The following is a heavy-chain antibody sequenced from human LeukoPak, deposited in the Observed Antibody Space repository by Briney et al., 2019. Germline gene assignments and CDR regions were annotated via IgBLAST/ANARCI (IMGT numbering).Heavy chain of an antibody. CDR2: ISKSSALK. CDR1: GFTFRSYV. J-gene: IGHJ4*02. V-gene: IGHV3-21*01. Sequence: PGGSLRLSCAASGFTFRSYVMNWVRQAPGKGLEWVSSISKSSALKYYSESVRGRFTISRDNAENSLYLDMSNLGAEDTAVYFCVRGDNRDQWGQGTLVTVSS. D-gene: IGHD2-2*01. CDR3: VRGDNRDQ.